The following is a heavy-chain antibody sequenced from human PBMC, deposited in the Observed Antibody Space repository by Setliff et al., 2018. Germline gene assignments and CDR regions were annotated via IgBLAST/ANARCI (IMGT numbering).Heavy chain of an antibody. D-gene: IGHD1-26*01. CDR3: ARGGGRYHADS. Sequence: PSETLSLTCAVSGVSVNSLTWWSWVRQSPGKGLEWIGEIYHDGNAKFYASVHFNPSLKSRVTISIDKSKNHFSLNLTSVTAADTAVYYCARGGGRYHADSWGQGILVTVSS. CDR1: GVSVNSLTW. J-gene: IGHJ4*02. CDR2: IYHDGNA. V-gene: IGHV4-4*02.